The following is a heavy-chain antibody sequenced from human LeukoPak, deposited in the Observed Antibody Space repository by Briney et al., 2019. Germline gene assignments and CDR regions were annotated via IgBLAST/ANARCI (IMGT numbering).Heavy chain of an antibody. CDR1: GGSFSGYY. CDR2: INHSGST. CDR3: ARSLYASSNNWFDP. D-gene: IGHD6-19*01. Sequence: SETLSLTCAVYGGSFSGYYWSWIRQPPGKGLEWIGEINHSGSTNYNPSLKSRVTISVDTSKNQFSLKLSSETAADTAVYYCARSLYASSNNWFDPWGQGTLVTVSS. V-gene: IGHV4-34*01. J-gene: IGHJ5*02.